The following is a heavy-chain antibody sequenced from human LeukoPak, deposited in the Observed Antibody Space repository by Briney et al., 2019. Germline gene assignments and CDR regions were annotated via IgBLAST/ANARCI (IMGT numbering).Heavy chain of an antibody. CDR1: GFTFSSYT. CDR3: TASSGWYYFDY. Sequence: PGGSLRLSCAASGFTFSSYTMNWVRQAPGKGLEWVGFIRSKAYGGTTEYAASVKGRFTISRDDSKSIAYLQMNSLKTEDTAVYYCTASSGWYYFDYWGQGTLVTVSS. J-gene: IGHJ4*02. CDR2: IRSKAYGGTT. V-gene: IGHV3-49*04. D-gene: IGHD6-19*01.